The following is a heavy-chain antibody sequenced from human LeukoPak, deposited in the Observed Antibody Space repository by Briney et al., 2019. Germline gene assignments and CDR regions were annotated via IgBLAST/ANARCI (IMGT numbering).Heavy chain of an antibody. V-gene: IGHV3-48*03. CDR3: AELGITMIGGV. D-gene: IGHD3-10*02. J-gene: IGHJ6*04. CDR1: GLTFSNYE. Sequence: GGSLRLSCAAYGLTFSNYEMNWVRQAPGKGLEWVSYISSSGSTIYYADSVKGRFTISSDNAKNSLYLQMNSLRAEDTAVYYCAELGITMIGGVWGKGTTVTISS. CDR2: ISSSGSTI.